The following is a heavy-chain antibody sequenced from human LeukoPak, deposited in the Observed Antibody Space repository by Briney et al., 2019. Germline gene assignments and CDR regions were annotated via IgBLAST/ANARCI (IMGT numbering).Heavy chain of an antibody. CDR3: AKDILGYCSGGSCYG. D-gene: IGHD2-15*01. J-gene: IGHJ4*02. Sequence: PGGSLRLSCAASGFTFSSYSMNWVRQAPGKGLEWVSSISSSSSYIYYADSVKGRFTISRDNSKNTLYLQMNSLRAEDTAVYYCAKDILGYCSGGSCYGWGQGTLVTVSS. CDR2: ISSSSSYI. CDR1: GFTFSSYS. V-gene: IGHV3-21*04.